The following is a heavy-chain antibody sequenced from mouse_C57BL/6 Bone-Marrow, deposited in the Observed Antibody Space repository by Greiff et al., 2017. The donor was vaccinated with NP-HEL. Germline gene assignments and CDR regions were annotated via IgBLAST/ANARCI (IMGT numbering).Heavy chain of an antibody. J-gene: IGHJ4*01. D-gene: IGHD2-2*01. V-gene: IGHV5-15*04. CDR2: ISNFAYSI. CDR3: ARRYGYDVGAMDY. CDR1: GFTFSDYG. Sequence: DVMLVESGGGLVQPGGSLKLSCAASGFTFSDYGMAWVRQAPRKGPEWVAFISNFAYSIYYADTVTGRFTISRENAKNTLYLEMSSLRSEDTAMYYCARRYGYDVGAMDYWGQGTSVTVSS.